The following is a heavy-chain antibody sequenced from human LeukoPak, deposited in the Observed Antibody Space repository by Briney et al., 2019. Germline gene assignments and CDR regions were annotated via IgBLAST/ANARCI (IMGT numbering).Heavy chain of an antibody. D-gene: IGHD2-2*01. J-gene: IGHJ6*03. CDR2: INGRSGII. V-gene: IGHV3-48*01. CDR1: GFTFSSFS. CDR3: VKETAVPLYYMDV. Sequence: GGSLRLSCAASGFTFSSFSMNWVRQAPGKGLEWVSYINGRSGIIYYADSVKGRFTISRDNAKNSLDLQMHSLRAEDTAVYYCVKETAVPLYYMDVWGKGTTVTVSS.